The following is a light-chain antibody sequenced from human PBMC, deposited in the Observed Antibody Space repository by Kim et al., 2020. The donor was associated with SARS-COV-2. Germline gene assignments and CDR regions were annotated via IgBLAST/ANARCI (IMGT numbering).Light chain of an antibody. J-gene: IGLJ1*01. CDR2: EVS. Sequence: QSITIPGTGTSSDVGVYNYVSWYQQHPGKAPKLMSYEVSNRPSGVSSRCSGSKAGNTASLTISGLQAEDETDYYCSSYTSSSPLYVFGTGTKVTVL. CDR1: SSDVGVYNY. V-gene: IGLV2-14*01. CDR3: SSYTSSSPLYV.